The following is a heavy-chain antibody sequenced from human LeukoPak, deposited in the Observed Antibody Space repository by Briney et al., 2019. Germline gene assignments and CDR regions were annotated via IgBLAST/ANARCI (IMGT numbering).Heavy chain of an antibody. CDR3: ARGRNWNYVY. V-gene: IGHV4-61*01. D-gene: IGHD1-7*01. CDR1: GGSISSSSYY. J-gene: IGHJ4*02. Sequence: SETLSLTCTVSGGSISSSSYYWSWIRQPPGKGLEWIGYIYYSGSTNFNPSLKSRVTISVDTSKNQFSLKLSSVTAADTAVYYCARGRNWNYVYWGQGTLVTVSS. CDR2: IYYSGST.